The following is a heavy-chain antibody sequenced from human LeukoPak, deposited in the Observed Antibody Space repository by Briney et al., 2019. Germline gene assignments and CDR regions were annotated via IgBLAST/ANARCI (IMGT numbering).Heavy chain of an antibody. CDR1: GFTFSSYA. Sequence: PGGSLRLSCAASGFTFSSYAMSWVRQAPGKGLDWVSAISGSGGSTYYADSVKGRFTISRDNSKNMLNLQMNSLRAEDTAVYYCAKASSAVAGTSFDYWGQGTLVTVSS. D-gene: IGHD6-19*01. V-gene: IGHV3-23*01. CDR2: ISGSGGST. CDR3: AKASSAVAGTSFDY. J-gene: IGHJ4*02.